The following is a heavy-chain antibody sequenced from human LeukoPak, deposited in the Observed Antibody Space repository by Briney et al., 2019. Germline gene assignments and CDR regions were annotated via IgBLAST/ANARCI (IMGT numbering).Heavy chain of an antibody. D-gene: IGHD2-2*02. CDR3: AREEEVPAAIDGVPGVY. J-gene: IGHJ4*02. CDR2: ISYDGSNK. CDR1: GFTFSSYG. Sequence: GGSLRLSCAASGFTFSSYGMHWVRQAPGKGLEWVAVISYDGSNKYYADSVKGRFTISRDNAKNSLYLQMNSLRAEDTAVYYCAREEEVPAAIDGVPGVYWGQGTLVTVSS. V-gene: IGHV3-30*03.